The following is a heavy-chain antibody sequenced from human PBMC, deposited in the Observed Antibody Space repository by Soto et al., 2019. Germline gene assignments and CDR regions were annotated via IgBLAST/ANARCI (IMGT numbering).Heavy chain of an antibody. CDR2: IIPLFGTA. D-gene: IGHD2-8*01. CDR1: GGTFSSYA. CDR3: ARDVEDIVLMVYASDTYYYYGMDV. V-gene: IGHV1-69*01. Sequence: QVQLVQSGAEVKKPGSSVKVSCKASGGTFSSYAISWVRQAPGPGLEWMGGIIPLFGTANYAQKFQGRVTSTADESTSTAYMERSSLRSEDTAVYYCARDVEDIVLMVYASDTYYYYGMDVWGQGTTVTVSS. J-gene: IGHJ6*02.